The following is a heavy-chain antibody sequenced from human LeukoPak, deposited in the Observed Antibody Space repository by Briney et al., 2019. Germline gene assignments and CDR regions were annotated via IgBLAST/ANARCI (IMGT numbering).Heavy chain of an antibody. J-gene: IGHJ4*02. CDR2: TSTTSSSI. Sequence: PGGSLRLSCAASGFTFSSYSMNWVRQAPGKGLEWVSFTSTTSSSIYYADSVKGQFTISRDNAKNSLYLQMSSLRDEDTAVYYCARMRSGWYIDYWGQGTLVTVSS. CDR1: GFTFSSYS. V-gene: IGHV3-48*02. D-gene: IGHD6-19*01. CDR3: ARMRSGWYIDY.